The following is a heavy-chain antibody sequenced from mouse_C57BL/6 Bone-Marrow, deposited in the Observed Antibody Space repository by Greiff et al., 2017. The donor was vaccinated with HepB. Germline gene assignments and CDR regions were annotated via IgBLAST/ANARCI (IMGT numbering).Heavy chain of an antibody. CDR1: GYTFTDYE. CDR2: IDPETGGT. J-gene: IGHJ1*03. V-gene: IGHV1-15*01. D-gene: IGHD1-1*01. Sequence: QVQLKESGAELVRPGASVTLSCKASGYTFTDYEMHWVKQTPVHGLEWIGAIDPETGGTAYNQKFKGKAILTADKSSSTAYMELRSLTSEDSAVYYCTREADYYGSSYTGWYFDVWGTGTTVTVSS. CDR3: TREADYYGSSYTGWYFDV.